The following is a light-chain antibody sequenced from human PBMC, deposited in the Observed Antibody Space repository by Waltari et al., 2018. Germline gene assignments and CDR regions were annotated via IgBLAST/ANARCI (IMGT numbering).Light chain of an antibody. J-gene: IGLJ2*01. CDR1: TGTIDTNH. CDR3: QSYDTNNVI. V-gene: IGLV6-57*02. Sequence: NFMLTQPHSVSQSPGKTVTISCTGSTGTIDTNHVQWYQQRPGSVPTTVIYENNQRASGVPDRFSGSVDRSSNSASLTISGLKTEDEADYYCQSYDTNNVIFGGGTKLTVL. CDR2: ENN.